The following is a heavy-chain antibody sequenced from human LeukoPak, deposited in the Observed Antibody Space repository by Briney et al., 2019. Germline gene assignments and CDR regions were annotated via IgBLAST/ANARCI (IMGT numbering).Heavy chain of an antibody. Sequence: ASVNLSCKASGSTFTIYGISWFRRSPGQGLEWIVWIIAYNGNTNYAQRLQCRVTMTTDTSTSTAKMKLSSLRADDTAEYYRARDAIVGAASRSFTPWGQGTLVTSCS. CDR2: IIAYNGNT. D-gene: IGHD1-26*01. CDR1: GSTFTIYG. V-gene: IGHV1-18*01. J-gene: IGHJ5*02. CDR3: ARDAIVGAASRSFTP.